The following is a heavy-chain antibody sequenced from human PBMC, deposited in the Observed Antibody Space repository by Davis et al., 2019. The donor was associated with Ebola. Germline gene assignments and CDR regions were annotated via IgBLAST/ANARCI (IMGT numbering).Heavy chain of an antibody. CDR1: GFTFSDYA. Sequence: PGGSLRLSCAASGFTFSDYAMHWVRQSPGKGLEWMAFISYDESNKYYADSVKGRFTISRDNSKNPLYLQMSSLKAEDTAVYYCVKEGITVILVPSFEYWGQGTLVTVSS. D-gene: IGHD3-22*01. CDR3: VKEGITVILVPSFEY. V-gene: IGHV3-30-3*01. CDR2: ISYDESNK. J-gene: IGHJ4*02.